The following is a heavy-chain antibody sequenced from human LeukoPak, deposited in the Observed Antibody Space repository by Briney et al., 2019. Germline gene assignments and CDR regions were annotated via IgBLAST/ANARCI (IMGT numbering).Heavy chain of an antibody. J-gene: IGHJ5*02. CDR2: IYYSGST. Sequence: KSSETLSLTCTVSGGSISCYYWSWIRQPPGKGLEWIGYIYYSGSTNYNPSLKSRVTISVDTSKNQFSLKLSSVTAADTAVYYCARHYCTNGVCYTNGNNWFDPWGQGTLVTVSS. V-gene: IGHV4-59*01. CDR3: ARHYCTNGVCYTNGNNWFDP. CDR1: GGSISCYY. D-gene: IGHD2-8*01.